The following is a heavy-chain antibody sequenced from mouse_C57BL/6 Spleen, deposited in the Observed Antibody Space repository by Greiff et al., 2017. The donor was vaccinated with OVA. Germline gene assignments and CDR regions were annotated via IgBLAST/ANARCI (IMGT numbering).Heavy chain of an antibody. CDR2: INSDGGST. V-gene: IGHV5-2*01. D-gene: IGHD1-1*02. J-gene: IGHJ3*01. Sequence: EVKLVESGGGLVKPGESRKLSCESTEYAFPSHDMSWVRKTPEKRLELVAAINSDGGSTYYKDTMERRFTISRDNTRKTLYLQMSSLMSEDTALYYYSRGAMGNPVAYWGQGTLVTVSA. CDR1: EYAFPSHD. CDR3: SRGAMGNPVAY.